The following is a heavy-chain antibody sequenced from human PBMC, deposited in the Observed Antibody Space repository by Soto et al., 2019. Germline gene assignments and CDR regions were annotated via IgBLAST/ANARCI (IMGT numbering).Heavy chain of an antibody. J-gene: IGHJ4*02. V-gene: IGHV3-23*01. CDR3: AKGWIVRAVETALDY. CDR1: GFTFSSYA. D-gene: IGHD6-6*01. Sequence: GGSLRLSCAASGFTFSSYAMSWVRQAPGKGLEWVSAISGSGGSTHYADSVKGRFTISRDNSKNTLYLQMNSLRAEDTAVYYCAKGWIVRAVETALDYWGQGTLVTVSS. CDR2: ISGSGGST.